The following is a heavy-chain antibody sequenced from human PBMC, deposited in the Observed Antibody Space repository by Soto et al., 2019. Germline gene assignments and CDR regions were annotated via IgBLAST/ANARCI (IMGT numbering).Heavy chain of an antibody. CDR2: ISSGGVYI. CDR1: TFSMYS. J-gene: IGHJ5*02. Sequence: EVQIVESGGGLVQPGGSLRLSCNFTFSMYSMDWVRKSPGKGLEWDASISSGGVYINYADSVKGRFTISRDKAKNSVSLQMNSLRVDDPALYFCTRHQGGSYDSRFDPWGQGTLVTVSS. D-gene: IGHD1-26*01. CDR3: TRHQGGSYDSRFDP. V-gene: IGHV3-21*02.